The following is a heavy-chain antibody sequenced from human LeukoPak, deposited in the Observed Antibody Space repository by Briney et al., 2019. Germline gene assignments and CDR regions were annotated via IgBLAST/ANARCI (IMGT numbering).Heavy chain of an antibody. Sequence: PGGSLRLSCAASGFTFSDYYMSWIRQAPGKGLECVSYISSSGSTRYYADSVKGRFTISRDNAKNSLYLQMNSLRAEDTAVYYCARDGHYYDSSGFMGYWGQGTLVTVSS. D-gene: IGHD3-22*01. V-gene: IGHV3-11*04. CDR2: ISSSGSTR. J-gene: IGHJ4*02. CDR3: ARDGHYYDSSGFMGY. CDR1: GFTFSDYY.